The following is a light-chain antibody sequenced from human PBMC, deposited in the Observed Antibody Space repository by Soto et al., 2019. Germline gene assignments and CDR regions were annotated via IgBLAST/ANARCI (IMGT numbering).Light chain of an antibody. CDR2: DVS. V-gene: IGLV2-14*03. CDR1: SSDVGGYNY. CDR3: SSYTSSSTPRV. Sequence: QSALTQPASVSGSPGQSITISCTGTSSDVGGYNYVSWYQQHPGKAPKLMIYDVSSRPSGVSNRFSGSKSGNTASLTISGLQAEDEADDYCSSYTSSSTPRVFGTGTKLTVL. J-gene: IGLJ1*01.